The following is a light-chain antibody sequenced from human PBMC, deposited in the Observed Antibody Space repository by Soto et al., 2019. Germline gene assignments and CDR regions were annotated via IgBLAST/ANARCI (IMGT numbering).Light chain of an antibody. CDR2: GAS. CDR1: QGIGND. Sequence: DIQMTQSPASLSASAGDRVTITCRASQGIGNDLAWYQQRPGKLPNLLIYGASTMQSGVPSRFSGSGSGTDFTLTISSLQSEDFAVYARQHYDNGSPWTFGQGTKVDIK. CDR3: QHYDNGSPWT. J-gene: IGKJ1*01. V-gene: IGKV1-27*01.